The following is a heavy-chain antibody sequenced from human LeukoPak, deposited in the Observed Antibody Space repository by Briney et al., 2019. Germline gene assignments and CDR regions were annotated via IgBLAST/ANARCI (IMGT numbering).Heavy chain of an antibody. D-gene: IGHD2-2*01. CDR1: GGSITGNY. J-gene: IGHJ3*02. Sequence: SETLSLTCTVSGGSITGNYWSWSRQPPGKGLEWIGYIYNSETTNYNPSLKSRVTISIDTSKNQFSLKLSSVTAADTAVYYCARAPYRYCSSTSCESHDAFDIWGQGTMVTVSS. V-gene: IGHV4-59*12. CDR2: IYNSETT. CDR3: ARAPYRYCSSTSCESHDAFDI.